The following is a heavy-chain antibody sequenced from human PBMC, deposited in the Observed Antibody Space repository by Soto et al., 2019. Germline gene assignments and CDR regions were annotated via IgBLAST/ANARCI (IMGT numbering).Heavy chain of an antibody. CDR1: GFTFSSYW. Sequence: EVQPVESGGGLVQPGGSLRLSCAASGFTFSSYWKSWFRQAPGKGLEWVANIKQDGSEENYVDSVKGRFTISRDNAKNALYLQMNSLRVEDTAVYYCAREIAARLWGKGTTVSVSS. J-gene: IGHJ6*04. D-gene: IGHD6-6*01. V-gene: IGHV3-7*01. CDR2: IKQDGSEE. CDR3: AREIAARL.